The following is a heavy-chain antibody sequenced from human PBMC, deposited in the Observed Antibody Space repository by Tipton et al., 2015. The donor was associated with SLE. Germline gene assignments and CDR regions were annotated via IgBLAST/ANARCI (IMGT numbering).Heavy chain of an antibody. Sequence: TLSLTCTVSGGSISSSSYYWGWIRQPPGKGLEWIGSIYYSGSTYYNPSLKSRVTISVDTSKNQFSLQMSSVTAGDTAVYYCARECSSFEYWGQGTLVTVSS. D-gene: IGHD6-6*01. V-gene: IGHV4-39*07. J-gene: IGHJ4*02. CDR1: GGSISSSSYY. CDR2: IYYSGST. CDR3: ARECSSFEY.